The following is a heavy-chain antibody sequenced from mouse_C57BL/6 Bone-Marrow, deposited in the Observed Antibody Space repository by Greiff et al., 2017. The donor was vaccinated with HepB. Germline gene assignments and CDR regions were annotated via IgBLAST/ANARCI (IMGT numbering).Heavy chain of an antibody. V-gene: IGHV1-22*01. D-gene: IGHD1-1*01. CDR3: ARTPYYGSSYGYFDV. Sequence: EVQLVESGPELVKPGASVKMSCKASGYTFTDYNMHWVKQSHGKSLEWIGYINPNNGGTSYNQKFKGKATLTVNKSSSTAYMELRSLTSEDSAVYYCARTPYYGSSYGYFDVWGTGTTVTVSS. CDR2: INPNNGGT. J-gene: IGHJ1*03. CDR1: GYTFTDYN.